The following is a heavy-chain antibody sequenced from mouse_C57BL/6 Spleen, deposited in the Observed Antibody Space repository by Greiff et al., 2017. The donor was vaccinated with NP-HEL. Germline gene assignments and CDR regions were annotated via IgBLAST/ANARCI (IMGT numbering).Heavy chain of an antibody. J-gene: IGHJ2*01. D-gene: IGHD3-2*02. CDR1: GYNFTDHT. CDR2: IYPRDGST. V-gene: IGHV1-78*01. CDR3: ARALRPSYFDY. Sequence: VQLQQSDAELVKPGASVKISCKVSGYNFTDHTIHWMKQRPEQGLEWIGYIYPRDGSTKYSAKFKGKATLTAEKSSSTAYMQLNSLTSEDSAVYFCARALRPSYFDYWGQGTTLTVSS.